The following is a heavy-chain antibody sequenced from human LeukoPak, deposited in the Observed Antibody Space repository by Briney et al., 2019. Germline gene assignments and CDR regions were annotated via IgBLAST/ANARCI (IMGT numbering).Heavy chain of an antibody. J-gene: IGHJ6*02. CDR1: GYTFTSYG. D-gene: IGHD3-3*01. CDR2: ISAYNGNT. Sequence: ASVKVSCKASGYTFTSYGISWVRQAPGQGLEWMGWISAYNGNTNYAQKLQGRVTMTTDTSTSTAYMELRSLRSDDTAVYYCAKDQTFGVVIIGNYGMDVWGQGTTVTVSS. CDR3: AKDQTFGVVIIGNYGMDV. V-gene: IGHV1-18*01.